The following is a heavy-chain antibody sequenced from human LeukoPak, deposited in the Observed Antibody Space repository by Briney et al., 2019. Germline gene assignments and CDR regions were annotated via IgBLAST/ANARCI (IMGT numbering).Heavy chain of an antibody. CDR3: ARGGPVK. CDR2: IHYSGPT. CDR1: GGSILSTIYY. Sequence: SETLSLTCTVSGGSILSTIYYWAWIRQPPGKGLEWIGSIHYSGPTYYNPSLKSRVTISIDTSKSQFSLKLTSVTAADTAVYYCARGGPVKWGQGTLVTVSS. V-gene: IGHV4-39*07. J-gene: IGHJ4*02. D-gene: IGHD1-26*01.